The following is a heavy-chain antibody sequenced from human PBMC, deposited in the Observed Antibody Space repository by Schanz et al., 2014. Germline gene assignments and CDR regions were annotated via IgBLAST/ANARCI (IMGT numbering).Heavy chain of an antibody. Sequence: VQLVESGGGLVQPWGSLRLSCAASGFTFGNFFMSWIRQAPGKGLEWVSYISHNSHYTNYADSVKGRFTISRDNAKNSLYLEMTSLRGEDTAVYYCARENLNWEAFDIWGQGTVVTVSS. J-gene: IGHJ3*02. CDR1: GFTFGNFF. D-gene: IGHD7-27*01. CDR3: ARENLNWEAFDI. CDR2: ISHNSHYT. V-gene: IGHV3-11*05.